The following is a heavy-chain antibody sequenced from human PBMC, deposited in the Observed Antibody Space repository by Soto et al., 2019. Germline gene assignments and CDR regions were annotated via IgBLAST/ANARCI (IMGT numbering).Heavy chain of an antibody. CDR2: INAGNGNT. Sequence: GASVKVSCKASGYTFTSYAMHWVRQAPGQRLEWMGWINAGNGNTKYSQKFQGRVTMTEDTSTDTAYMELSSLRSEDTAVYYCATNPSIMVRGVGYYYYGMDVWGQGTTVTVSS. J-gene: IGHJ6*02. CDR1: GYTFTSYA. V-gene: IGHV1-3*01. CDR3: ATNPSIMVRGVGYYYYGMDV. D-gene: IGHD3-10*01.